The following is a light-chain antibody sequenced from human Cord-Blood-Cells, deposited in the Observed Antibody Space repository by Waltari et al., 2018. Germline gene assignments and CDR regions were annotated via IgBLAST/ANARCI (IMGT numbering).Light chain of an antibody. Sequence: DLQMTQSPSSVSSSAGAIVTITCRASQGISSRLAWFQQKPGKTPKLLIYAASSLQSGVPSRFSGSGSGTDFTLTISSLQPEDFATYYCQQANSFPYTFGQGTKLEIK. J-gene: IGKJ2*01. V-gene: IGKV1-12*01. CDR3: QQANSFPYT. CDR1: QGISSR. CDR2: AAS.